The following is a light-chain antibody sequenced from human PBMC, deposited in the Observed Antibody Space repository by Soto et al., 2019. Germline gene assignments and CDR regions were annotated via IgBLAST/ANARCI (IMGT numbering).Light chain of an antibody. V-gene: IGKV1-39*01. CDR1: QDISRY. J-gene: IGKJ2*01. Sequence: DIQMTQSPSSLSASVRDRVTITCRTSQDISRYLNWYQHKPGEAPNLLIYPASTLQSGVPSRFSGSGSGTDVTRSISSLQPADSAAYYCQQSFSIPYTFGRGTKLEI. CDR3: QQSFSIPYT. CDR2: PAS.